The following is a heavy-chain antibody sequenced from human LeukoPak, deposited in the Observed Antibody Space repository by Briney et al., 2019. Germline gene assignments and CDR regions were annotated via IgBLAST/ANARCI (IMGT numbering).Heavy chain of an antibody. J-gene: IGHJ4*02. Sequence: SETLSLTCTVSGGSISSGDYYWSWIRQPPGKGLEWIGYIYYSGSTYYNPSLKSRVTISVDTSKNQFSLKLSSVTAADTAVYYCARERARYKDYGGNPRVTNIGTTDYWGQGTLVTVSS. CDR2: IYYSGST. CDR1: GGSISSGDYY. D-gene: IGHD4-23*01. V-gene: IGHV4-30-4*01. CDR3: ARERARYKDYGGNPRVTNIGTTDY.